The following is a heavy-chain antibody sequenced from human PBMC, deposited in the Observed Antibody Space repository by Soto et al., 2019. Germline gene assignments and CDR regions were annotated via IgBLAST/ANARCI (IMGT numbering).Heavy chain of an antibody. J-gene: IGHJ4*02. CDR3: ARDYTAAGDLDY. CDR2: TYYRSKWYN. V-gene: IGHV6-1*01. Sequence: QTLSLTCAISGDRVSSNSAAWNWTRQSPSRGLEWLGRTYYRSKWYNDYAVSVKSRITINPDTTKNQFSLQLNSVTPEDTAVYYCARDYTAAGDLDYWGQGTLVTVSS. CDR1: GDRVSSNSAA. D-gene: IGHD6-13*01.